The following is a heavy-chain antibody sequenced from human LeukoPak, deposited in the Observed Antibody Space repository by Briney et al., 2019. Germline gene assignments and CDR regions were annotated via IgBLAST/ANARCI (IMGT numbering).Heavy chain of an antibody. CDR2: IYYSGST. CDR3: ARGAGNVVVPAAYYYYYYMDV. Sequence: SETLSLTCTVSGGSISSYYWSWIRQPPGKGLEWIGDIYYSGSTNYNPSLKSRVTISVDTSKNQFSLKLSPVTAADTAVYYCARGAGNVVVPAAYYYYYYMDVWGKGTTVTVS. D-gene: IGHD2-2*01. J-gene: IGHJ6*03. V-gene: IGHV4-59*01. CDR1: GGSISSYY.